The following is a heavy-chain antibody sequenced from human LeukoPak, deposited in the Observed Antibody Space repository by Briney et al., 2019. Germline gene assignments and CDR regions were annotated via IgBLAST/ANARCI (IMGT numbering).Heavy chain of an antibody. D-gene: IGHD3-22*01. CDR2: ISSSNSYT. CDR1: GFTFSDYY. V-gene: IGHV3-11*03. Sequence: GGSLRLSCAASGFTFSDYYMSWIRHAPGKGLEWVSYISSSNSYTNYADSVKGRFYADSVKGRFTISRDNAKNSLYLQMNSLRAEDTAVYYCASLTYYSDSSGYYPGYFQHWGQGTLVTVSS. J-gene: IGHJ1*01. CDR3: ASLTYYSDSSGYYPGYFQH.